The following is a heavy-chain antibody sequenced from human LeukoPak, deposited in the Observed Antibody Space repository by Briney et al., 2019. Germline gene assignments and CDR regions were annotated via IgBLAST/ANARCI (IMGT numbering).Heavy chain of an antibody. CDR2: IKEDGSDE. V-gene: IGHV3-7*05. Sequence: GGSLRLSCAASGFTFSGYWMSWVRQAPGKGLEWVANIKEDGSDEYYVDSVKGRFTISRDNAKNSLYLQMNSLRAEDTAVYYCARGGGRFDYWGQGTLVTVSS. CDR3: ARGGGRFDY. CDR1: GFTFSGYW. D-gene: IGHD3-16*01. J-gene: IGHJ4*02.